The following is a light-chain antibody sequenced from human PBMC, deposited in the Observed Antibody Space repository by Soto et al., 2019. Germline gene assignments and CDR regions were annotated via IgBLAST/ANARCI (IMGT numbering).Light chain of an antibody. V-gene: IGKV3-20*01. Sequence: EIVLTQSPGTLSLSPGERATLSCRASQSVGKNFLAWYQQKPGQAPTFLIYAASRRATGIPDRFSGSGSGTEFTLTISRLEPEDFAMYYCQQYAESPRTFGQGTKVELK. J-gene: IGKJ1*01. CDR2: AAS. CDR1: QSVGKNF. CDR3: QQYAESPRT.